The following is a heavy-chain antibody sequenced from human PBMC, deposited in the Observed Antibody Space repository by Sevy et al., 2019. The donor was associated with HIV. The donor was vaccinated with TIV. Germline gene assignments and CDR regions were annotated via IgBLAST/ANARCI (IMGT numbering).Heavy chain of an antibody. CDR2: ISAYNGNT. D-gene: IGHD2-21*02. CDR1: GYTFTSYG. J-gene: IGHJ4*02. CDR3: ARDWASYCGGDCYSDNFDY. V-gene: IGHV1-18*01. Sequence: ASVKVSCKASGYTFTSYGISWVRQAPGQGLEWMGWISAYNGNTNYAQKLQGRVTMPTDTSTSTAYMELRSLRSDDTAVYYCARDWASYCGGDCYSDNFDYWGQGTLVTVSS.